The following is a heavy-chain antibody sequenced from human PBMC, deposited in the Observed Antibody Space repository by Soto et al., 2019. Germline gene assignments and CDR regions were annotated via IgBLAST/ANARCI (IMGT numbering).Heavy chain of an antibody. D-gene: IGHD2-15*01. CDR2: MYYRGST. V-gene: IGHV4-59*11. Sequence: KASETLSLTCTVSGGSITSHYWSWIRQPPGKGLEWIGYMYYRGSTNYSPSLKSRVTISVDTSKNHFSLKLNSVTAADTAVYYCARDLLARSGYYMDVWGKGTTVTVSS. J-gene: IGHJ6*03. CDR3: ARDLLARSGYYMDV. CDR1: GGSITSHY.